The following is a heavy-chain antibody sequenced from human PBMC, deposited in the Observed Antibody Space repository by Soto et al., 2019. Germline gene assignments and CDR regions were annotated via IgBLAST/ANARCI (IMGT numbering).Heavy chain of an antibody. J-gene: IGHJ3*02. CDR1: GFTVSGKKY. V-gene: IGHV3-53*01. Sequence: RGALRLSCAAFGFTVSGKKYVAWVRQAPGKGLEWVSALYDVDGTYYADSVKGRFTTSSDSSRTTVYLQMNSLRPDDTAVYSCATWHLQEHAYDIWGQGTMVTVSS. CDR2: LYDVDGT. CDR3: ATWHLQEHAYDI. D-gene: IGHD1-1*01.